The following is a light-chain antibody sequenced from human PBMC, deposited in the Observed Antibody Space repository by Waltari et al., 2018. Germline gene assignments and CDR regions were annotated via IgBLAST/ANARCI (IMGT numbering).Light chain of an antibody. J-gene: IGLJ2*01. Sequence: QSVLTQPPSVSAAPGPKVPISCSGRSSTIGNDYVSWYQQLPGTAPKLFIYENNKRPSGIPDRFSGSKSGTSATLGITGLQTGDEADYYCGTWDTSLSALIFGGGTKLTVL. CDR3: GTWDTSLSALI. V-gene: IGLV1-51*02. CDR1: SSTIGNDY. CDR2: ENN.